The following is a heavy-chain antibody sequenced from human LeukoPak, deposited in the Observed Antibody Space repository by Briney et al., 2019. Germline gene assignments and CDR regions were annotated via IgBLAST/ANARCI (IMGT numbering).Heavy chain of an antibody. CDR1: GGSVSSGSHY. J-gene: IGHJ3*01. CDR2: IYYSGST. V-gene: IGHV4-61*03. D-gene: IGHD2/OR15-2a*01. Sequence: PSETLSLTCTVSGGSVSSGSHYWTWIRQPPGKGLEWIANIYYSGSTNYNPSFKSRVTISIDASNNHFSLKLTSVTAADTAVYYCAGNYLERNCNSNNCMALGVWGQGTMVTVSS. CDR3: AGNYLERNCNSNNCMALGV.